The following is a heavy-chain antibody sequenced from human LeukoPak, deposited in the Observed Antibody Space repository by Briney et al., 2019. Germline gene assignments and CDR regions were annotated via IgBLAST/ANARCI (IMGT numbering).Heavy chain of an antibody. CDR1: GFTFNNAW. CDR3: TTLVRPVSIPAAARGY. CDR2: IKSKTDGGTT. D-gene: IGHD6-25*01. J-gene: IGHJ4*02. V-gene: IGHV3-15*01. Sequence: GGSLRLSFAASGFTFNNAWMNWVRQVPGKGLEWVGRIKSKTDGGTTDYAAPVKGRFTISRDDSKNTLYLQMNSLKTEDTAVYYCTTLVRPVSIPAAARGYWGQGTLVTVSS.